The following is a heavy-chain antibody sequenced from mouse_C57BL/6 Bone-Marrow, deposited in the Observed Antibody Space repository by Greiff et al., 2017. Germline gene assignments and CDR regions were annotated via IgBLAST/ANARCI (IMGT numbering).Heavy chain of an antibody. CDR1: GYTFTTYP. D-gene: IGHD1-1*01. Sequence: VQLQQSGAELVKPGASVKMSRKASGYTFTTYPIEWMKQNHGKSLEWIGNFHPYNDDTKYNEKFKGKATLTVEKSSSTVYLELSRLTSDDSAVYYCARGDYYGSSSFAYWGQGTLVTVSA. J-gene: IGHJ3*01. V-gene: IGHV1-47*01. CDR2: FHPYNDDT. CDR3: ARGDYYGSSSFAY.